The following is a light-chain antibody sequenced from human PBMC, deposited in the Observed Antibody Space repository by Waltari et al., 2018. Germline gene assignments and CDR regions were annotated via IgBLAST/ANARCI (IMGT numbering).Light chain of an antibody. Sequence: DIQMTQSPSSLSVSVGDRVTITCRASQDVSNYLAWYQQKPGKVPKLLIYAASTLQSGVPSRFSGSGSGTDFTLTITSLQPEDVATYYCQKYNSVPWTFGQGTKVEIK. CDR2: AAS. CDR3: QKYNSVPWT. V-gene: IGKV1-27*01. J-gene: IGKJ1*01. CDR1: QDVSNY.